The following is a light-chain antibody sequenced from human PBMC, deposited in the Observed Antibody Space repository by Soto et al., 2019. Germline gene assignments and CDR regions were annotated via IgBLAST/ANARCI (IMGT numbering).Light chain of an antibody. J-gene: IGLJ3*02. V-gene: IGLV2-14*01. Sequence: QSALTQPASVSGSPGQSITISCTGTISDVGGYNYVSWYQKNPGKAPKLLIYDVSDRPSGVSNRFSGSKSGNTASLTISGLQAEDEANYYCSSFTTSDTVVFGGGTKLTGL. CDR2: DVS. CDR1: ISDVGGYNY. CDR3: SSFTTSDTVV.